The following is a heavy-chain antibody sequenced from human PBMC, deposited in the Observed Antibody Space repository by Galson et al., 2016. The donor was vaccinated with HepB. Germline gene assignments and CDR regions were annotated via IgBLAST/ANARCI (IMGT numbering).Heavy chain of an antibody. J-gene: IGHJ2*01. V-gene: IGHV3-7*01. D-gene: IGHD6-19*01. CDR2: INHDGSEK. Sequence: SLRLSCAASGFTISGYWMSWVRQAPGKGLEWVANINHDGSEKYTVDSVKGRFTMSRDNAKNSLDLQMNSLRAEDTAVYYCVRDHSSGWSFDLWGRGTLVTVSS. CDR3: VRDHSSGWSFDL. CDR1: GFTISGYW.